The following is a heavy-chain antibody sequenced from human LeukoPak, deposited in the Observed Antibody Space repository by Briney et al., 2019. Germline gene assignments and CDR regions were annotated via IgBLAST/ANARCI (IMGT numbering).Heavy chain of an antibody. CDR2: IYYSGST. CDR3: VRGGFSGGILRYFDL. D-gene: IGHD2-15*01. V-gene: IGHV4-59*01. Sequence: PSETLSLTCTVSGASFNIYYWSWIRQPPGKGLEWIGYIYYSGSTNYNPSLKSRVTISVDTSKNQFSLNLRSVNAADTAVYYCVRGGFSGGILRYFDLWGRGTLVTVS. J-gene: IGHJ2*01. CDR1: GASFNIYY.